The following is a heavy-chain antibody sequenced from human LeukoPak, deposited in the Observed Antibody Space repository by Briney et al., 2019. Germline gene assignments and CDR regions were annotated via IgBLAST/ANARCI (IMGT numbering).Heavy chain of an antibody. CDR3: ARDLNSSGYTYYFDY. CDR1: GGSISSGHSS. Sequence: SETLSLTCAVSGGSISSGHSSWNWFRQPPGKGLEWIGRIYTSGSTNYNPSLKSRVTMSVDTSKNQFSLKLSSVTAADTAVYYCARDLNSSGYTYYFDYWGQGTLVTVSS. CDR2: IYTSGST. V-gene: IGHV4-4*07. D-gene: IGHD3-22*01. J-gene: IGHJ4*02.